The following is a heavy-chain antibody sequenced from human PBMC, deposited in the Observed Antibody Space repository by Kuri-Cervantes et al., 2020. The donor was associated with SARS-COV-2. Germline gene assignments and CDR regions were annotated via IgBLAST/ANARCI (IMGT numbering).Heavy chain of an antibody. D-gene: IGHD3-22*01. CDR1: GYTFTDYY. J-gene: IGHJ3*02. CDR3: VRFRYYDSSRNASDI. Sequence: ASVKVSCKASGYTFTDYYIHWVRQAPGQGLEWMGWINPKTGDAKYAQKCQGRVTMTRDTSISTAYMELSRLRSDDTAVYYCVRFRYYDSSRNASDIWGQGTLVTVSS. CDR2: INPKTGDA. V-gene: IGHV1-2*02.